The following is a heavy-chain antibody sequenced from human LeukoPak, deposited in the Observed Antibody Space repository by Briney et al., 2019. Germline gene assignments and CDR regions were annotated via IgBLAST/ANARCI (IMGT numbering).Heavy chain of an antibody. CDR1: GFTFSSYA. CDR2: ISGSGGST. Sequence: GGSLRLSCAASGFTFSSYAMGWVRQAPGKGLEWVSAISGSGGSTYYADSVKGRFTISRDNSKNTLYLQMNSLRAEDTAVYYCAKDGGDRIVGATVDYWGQGTLVTVSS. J-gene: IGHJ4*02. D-gene: IGHD1-26*01. V-gene: IGHV3-23*01. CDR3: AKDGGDRIVGATVDY.